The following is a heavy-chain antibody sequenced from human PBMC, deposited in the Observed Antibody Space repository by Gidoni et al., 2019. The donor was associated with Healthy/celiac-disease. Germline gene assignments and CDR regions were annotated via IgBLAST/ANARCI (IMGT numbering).Heavy chain of an antibody. J-gene: IGHJ4*02. Sequence: QVQLVESGGGVVQPGRSLRLSCAASGFTFSSYAMHWVRQAPGKGLEWVAVISYDGSNKYYADSVKGRFTISRDNSKNTLYLQMNSLRAEDTAVYYCAGGSGWYLATFDYWGQGTLVTVSS. CDR3: AGGSGWYLATFDY. V-gene: IGHV3-30*04. D-gene: IGHD6-19*01. CDR1: GFTFSSYA. CDR2: ISYDGSNK.